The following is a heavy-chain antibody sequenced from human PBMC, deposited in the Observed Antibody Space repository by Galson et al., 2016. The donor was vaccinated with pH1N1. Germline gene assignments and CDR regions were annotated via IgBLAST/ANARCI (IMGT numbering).Heavy chain of an antibody. V-gene: IGHV5-51*01. CDR3: ARQNDYGDYRGDAFDI. CDR1: GYGFSSSW. CDR2: IYLGGSLI. Sequence: QSGAEVKKPGESLKISCKGSGYGFSSSWIGWVRQMPGKGLEWMGIIYLGGSLIRYRPSFQGQVTISADKSVNIVYLEWGSLKASDTAMYYCARQNDYGDYRGDAFDIWGQGTMVTVSS. D-gene: IGHD4-17*01. J-gene: IGHJ3*02.